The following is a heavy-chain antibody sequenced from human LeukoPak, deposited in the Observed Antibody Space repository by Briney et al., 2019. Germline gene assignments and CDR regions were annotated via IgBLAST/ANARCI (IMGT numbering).Heavy chain of an antibody. Sequence: SETLCLTCAVSGGSISRYNWSWICEPPGKGLERIGYIYYSGSTNYIPSLKSRVTISVDTSKNQFSLKLSPVTAADTAVNYCARDRITYPQLGMDVWGQGTTVTVSS. D-gene: IGHD3-16*01. CDR2: IYYSGST. J-gene: IGHJ6*02. CDR3: ARDRITYPQLGMDV. V-gene: IGHV4-59*01. CDR1: GGSISRYN.